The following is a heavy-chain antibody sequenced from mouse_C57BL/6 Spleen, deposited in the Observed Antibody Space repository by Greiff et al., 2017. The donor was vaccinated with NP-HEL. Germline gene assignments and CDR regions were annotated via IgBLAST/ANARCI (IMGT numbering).Heavy chain of an antibody. CDR1: GFTFSDYG. J-gene: IGHJ4*01. CDR2: ISSGSSTI. D-gene: IGHD2-5*01. V-gene: IGHV5-17*01. CDR3: ARRAYSNYYAMDY. Sequence: EVMLVESGGGLVKPGGSLKLSCAASGFTFSDYGMHWVRQAPEKGLEWVAYISSGSSTIYYADTVKGRFTISRDNAKNTLFLQMTSLRSEDTAMYYFARRAYSNYYAMDYWGQGTSVTVSS.